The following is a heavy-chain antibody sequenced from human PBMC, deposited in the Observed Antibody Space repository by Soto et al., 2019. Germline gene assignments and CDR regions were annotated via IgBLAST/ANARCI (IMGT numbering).Heavy chain of an antibody. CDR3: ARGRSSGWRTRFDP. CDR1: GGSFSGYY. Sequence: PSETLSLTCAVYGGSFSGYYWSWIRQPPGKGLEWIGEINHSGSTNYNPSLKSRVTISVDTSKNQFSLKLSSVTAADTAVYYCARGRSSGWRTRFDPWGQGTLVTV. D-gene: IGHD6-19*01. CDR2: INHSGST. V-gene: IGHV4-34*01. J-gene: IGHJ5*02.